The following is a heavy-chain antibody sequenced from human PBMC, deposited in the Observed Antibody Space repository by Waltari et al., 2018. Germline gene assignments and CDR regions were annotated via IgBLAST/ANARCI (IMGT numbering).Heavy chain of an antibody. V-gene: IGHV4-59*08. D-gene: IGHD3-10*01. CDR1: GGSLSSYY. Sequence: QVQLQESGPGLVKPSETLSLTCTAPGGSLSSYYWRWPRQPPGKGLEWIGYIYYSGSTNYNPSLKSRVTISVDTSKNQFSLKLSSVTAADTAVYYCARQIRRWHPFDYWGQGTLVTVSS. CDR2: IYYSGST. J-gene: IGHJ4*02. CDR3: ARQIRRWHPFDY.